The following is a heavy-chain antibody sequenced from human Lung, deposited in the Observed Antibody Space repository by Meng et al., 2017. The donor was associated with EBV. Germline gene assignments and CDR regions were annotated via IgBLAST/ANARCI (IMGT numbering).Heavy chain of an antibody. V-gene: IGHV4-31*03. CDR2: IYYSGST. D-gene: IGHD4-17*01. CDR1: GGAISSGGFY. J-gene: IGHJ5*02. CDR3: ARTNYGDYNWFDP. Sequence: QWHLRGSGPGLVNPSQTLSLTCTVSGGAISSGGFYWSWIRQHPGKGLEWIGYIYYSGSTYYNPSLRSRVAISIDTSKNQFSLKLTSVTAADTAVYFCARTNYGDYNWFDPWGQGTLVTVSS.